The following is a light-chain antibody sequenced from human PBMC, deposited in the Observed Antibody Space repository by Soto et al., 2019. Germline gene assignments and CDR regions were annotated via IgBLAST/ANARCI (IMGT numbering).Light chain of an antibody. Sequence: DIQLTQSPSFLSASVGDRVTITCRASQGISSYLAWYQQKPGKAPKLLIYAASTLQSGVPSRFSGSGSGTEFTLTISSLQPEDFATYYCQQSHSTPNTFGQGTRLEIK. J-gene: IGKJ5*01. CDR3: QQSHSTPNT. V-gene: IGKV1-9*01. CDR1: QGISSY. CDR2: AAS.